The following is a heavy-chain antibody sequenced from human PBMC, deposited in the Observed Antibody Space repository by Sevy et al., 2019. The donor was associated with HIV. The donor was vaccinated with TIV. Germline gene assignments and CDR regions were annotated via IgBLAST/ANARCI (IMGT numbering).Heavy chain of an antibody. V-gene: IGHV5-51*01. Sequence: GESLKISCKGFGYKFTRYWIGWVRQMPGKGLEWMGIIYPGVSDTRYSPSFQGQVTISADKSISTAYLKWSSLKASDTAMYYCARVDLPPGIAAAGSYYGMDVWGQGTTVTVSS. J-gene: IGHJ6*02. D-gene: IGHD6-13*01. CDR3: ARVDLPPGIAAAGSYYGMDV. CDR2: IYPGVSDT. CDR1: GYKFTRYW.